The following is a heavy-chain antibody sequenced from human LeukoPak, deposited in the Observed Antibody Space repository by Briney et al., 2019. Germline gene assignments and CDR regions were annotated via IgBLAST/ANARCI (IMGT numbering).Heavy chain of an antibody. V-gene: IGHV1-18*01. CDR2: ISAYNGNT. Sequence: ASVKVSCKASGGTFSSYAISWVRQAPGQGLEWMGWISAYNGNTNYAKKLQGRVTMTTDTSTSTAYMELRSLRSDDTAVYYCARKASTAFDYWGQGTLVTVSS. CDR1: GGTFSSYA. J-gene: IGHJ4*02. CDR3: ARKASTAFDY. D-gene: IGHD2-2*01.